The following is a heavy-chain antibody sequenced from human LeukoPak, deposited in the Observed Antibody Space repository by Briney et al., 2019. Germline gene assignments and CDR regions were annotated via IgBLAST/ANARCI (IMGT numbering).Heavy chain of an antibody. CDR1: GGSISSYY. V-gene: IGHV4-59*01. Sequence: SETLSLTCIVSGGSISSYYRSWIRQPPGKGLEWIGYIYYSGSTNYNPSLKGRVTISVDTSKNQFSLKLSSVTAADTAVYYCAREDSSGYYVDYWGQGTLVTVSS. J-gene: IGHJ4*02. CDR2: IYYSGST. CDR3: AREDSSGYYVDY. D-gene: IGHD3-22*01.